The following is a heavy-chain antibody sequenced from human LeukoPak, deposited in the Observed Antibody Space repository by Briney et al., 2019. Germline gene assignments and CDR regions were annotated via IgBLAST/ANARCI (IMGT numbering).Heavy chain of an antibody. J-gene: IGHJ6*03. CDR2: IYYSGST. Sequence: PSETLSLTCTVSGGSISSYYWSWIRQPPGKGLEWIGYIYYSGSTSYNPSLKSRVTISVDTSKNQFSLKLSSVTAADTAVYYCARAGGSGYYYYYMDVWGKGTTVTVSS. D-gene: IGHD3-16*01. V-gene: IGHV4-59*01. CDR3: ARAGGSGYYYYYMDV. CDR1: GGSISSYY.